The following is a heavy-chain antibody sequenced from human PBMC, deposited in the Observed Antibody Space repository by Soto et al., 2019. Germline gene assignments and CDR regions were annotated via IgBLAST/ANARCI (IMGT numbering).Heavy chain of an antibody. CDR1: GYSFTSYW. D-gene: IGHD2-2*01. CDR3: ARHSMDPSFGDAFDI. V-gene: IGHV5-51*01. J-gene: IGHJ3*02. Sequence: GESLKISCKGSGYSFTSYWIGWVRQMPGKGLEWMGIIYPGGSDTRYSPSFQGQVTISADKSISTAYLQWSSLKASDTAMYYCARHSMDPSFGDAFDIWGQGTMVTVSS. CDR2: IYPGGSDT.